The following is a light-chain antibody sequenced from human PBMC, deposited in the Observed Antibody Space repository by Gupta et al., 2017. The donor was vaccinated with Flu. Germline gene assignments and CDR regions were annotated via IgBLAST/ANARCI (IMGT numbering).Light chain of an antibody. CDR3: QTWGTGDVV. CDR1: SGHSSYA. J-gene: IGLJ2*01. Sequence: QLVLTQSPSASASLGASVKLTCTLSSGHSSYAIAWHQQQPEKGPRYLMKLNSDGSHSKGDGIPDRFSGSSSGAERYLTISSLQSEDEAYYYCQTWGTGDVVFGGGTKLTVL. V-gene: IGLV4-69*01. CDR2: LNSDGSH.